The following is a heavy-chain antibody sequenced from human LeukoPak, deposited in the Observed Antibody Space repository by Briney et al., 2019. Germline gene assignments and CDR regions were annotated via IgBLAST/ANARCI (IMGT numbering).Heavy chain of an antibody. Sequence: PGGSLRLSCAASGFIFSTYGMHWVRQAPGKGLEWVAVTSSDRSNKHYADSVKGRFTISRDNSKNTLYLQMNSLRVEDTAVYYCAKKISGSYSECPDYWGQGTLVTVSS. CDR3: AKKISGSYSECPDY. V-gene: IGHV3-30*18. D-gene: IGHD1-26*01. J-gene: IGHJ4*02. CDR1: GFIFSTYG. CDR2: TSSDRSNK.